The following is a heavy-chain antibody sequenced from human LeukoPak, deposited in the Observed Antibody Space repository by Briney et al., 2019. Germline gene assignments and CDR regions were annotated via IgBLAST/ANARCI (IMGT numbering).Heavy chain of an antibody. D-gene: IGHD6-6*01. CDR2: IHSGGTT. V-gene: IGHV3-66*01. CDR1: GFTVSSNY. CDR3: AREESSQDAFDI. J-gene: IGHJ3*02. Sequence: PGGSLRLSCAISGFTVSSNYMNWVRQAPGKGLEWVSVIHSGGTTYYADSVKGRFSISRDNSKNTLYLQMNSLRAEDTAVYYCAREESSQDAFDIWGQGTMVTVSS.